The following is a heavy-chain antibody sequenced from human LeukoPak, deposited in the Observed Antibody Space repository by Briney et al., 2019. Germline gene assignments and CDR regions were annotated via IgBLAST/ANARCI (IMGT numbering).Heavy chain of an antibody. CDR2: IKRDGSEK. Sequence: GGSLRLSCAASDFTFSTYWMSWVRQAPGKGLEWEANIKRDGSEKYYVDSVKGRFTVSRDTAKNSLFLQMNSLRAEDTAVYYCARLSEMLRGPEAIYYFDYWGQGTLVTVSS. CDR1: DFTFSTYW. CDR3: ARLSEMLRGPEAIYYFDY. J-gene: IGHJ4*02. D-gene: IGHD3-10*01. V-gene: IGHV3-7*01.